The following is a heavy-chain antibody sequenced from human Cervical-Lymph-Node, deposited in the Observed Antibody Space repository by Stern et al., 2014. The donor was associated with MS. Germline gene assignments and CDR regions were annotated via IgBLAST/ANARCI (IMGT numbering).Heavy chain of an antibody. CDR3: AREAAARSFDF. Sequence: QVQLGQSGVEVKKPGASVKVSCRASGYNFTNYGITWVRQAPGQGLEWMGWISTYNGNPTYAQKFQGRVTMTTDTATNTAYLELRSLTQDDTAVFYCAREAAARSFDFWGQGTLVTVSS. J-gene: IGHJ4*02. CDR1: GYNFTNYG. V-gene: IGHV1-18*01. D-gene: IGHD6-6*01. CDR2: ISTYNGNP.